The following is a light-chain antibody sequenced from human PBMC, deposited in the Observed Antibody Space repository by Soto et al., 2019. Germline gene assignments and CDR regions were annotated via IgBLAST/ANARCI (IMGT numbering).Light chain of an antibody. CDR1: QGISSW. CDR2: AAS. CDR3: QQAISFPLT. Sequence: DIQMTQSPSSVSASIGDSVTITCRASQGISSWLAWYQQTPGKAPKLLIDAASRLQSGVPSRFSGDGSGTEFTLTISSLQPEDFATYYCQQAISFPLTFGQGTRLVIK. J-gene: IGKJ5*01. V-gene: IGKV1-12*01.